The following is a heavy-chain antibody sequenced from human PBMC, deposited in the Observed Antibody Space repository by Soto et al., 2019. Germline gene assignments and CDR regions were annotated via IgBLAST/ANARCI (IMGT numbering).Heavy chain of an antibody. CDR2: ISTDGSYK. CDR3: ARAGVVGYCSGDSCFNWFDP. CDR1: GFTFSSYG. J-gene: IGHJ5*02. V-gene: IGHV3-30*03. D-gene: IGHD2-15*01. Sequence: QVQLVESGGGVVQPGRSLRLSCAASGFTFSSYGMHWVRQAPGRGLEWVAVISTDGSYKYYADSVKGRFNISRDNSKNTLDLQMNSLRVEDTAVYYCARAGVVGYCSGDSCFNWFDPWGQGTLVTVSS.